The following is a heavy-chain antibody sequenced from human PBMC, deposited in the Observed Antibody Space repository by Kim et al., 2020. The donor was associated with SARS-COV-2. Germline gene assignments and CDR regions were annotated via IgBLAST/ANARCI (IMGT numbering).Heavy chain of an antibody. CDR2: IYYSVST. J-gene: IGHJ3*02. CDR3: ARGKTYYYDSSGYYPYAFDI. Sequence: SETLSLTCTVSGGSISSSSYYWGWIRQPPGKGLEWIGSIYYSVSTYYNPSLKSRVTISVDTSKNQFSLKLSSVTAADTAVYYCARGKTYYYDSSGYYPYAFDIWGQGTMVTVSS. CDR1: GGSISSSSYY. D-gene: IGHD3-22*01. V-gene: IGHV4-39*07.